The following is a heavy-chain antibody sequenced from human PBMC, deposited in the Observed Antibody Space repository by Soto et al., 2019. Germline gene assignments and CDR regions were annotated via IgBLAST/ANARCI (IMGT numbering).Heavy chain of an antibody. J-gene: IGHJ4*02. CDR3: AIGSTYSGEFEF. CDR2: FVPLVGTA. V-gene: IGHV1-69*13. D-gene: IGHD1-26*01. Sequence: GASVKVSCKASGGTFSSYSITWVRQAPGQGLEWMGGFVPLVGTANYAQKFQGRLTITAGESASTAYMDLSSLRSDDTAIYYCAIGSTYSGEFEFWGQGSLVTVSS. CDR1: GGTFSSYS.